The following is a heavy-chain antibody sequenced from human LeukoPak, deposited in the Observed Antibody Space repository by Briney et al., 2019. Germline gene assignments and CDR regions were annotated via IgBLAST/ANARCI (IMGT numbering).Heavy chain of an antibody. D-gene: IGHD4-11*01. CDR1: GFTFSSYS. Sequence: GGSLRLSCAASGFTFSSYSMNWVRQAPGKGLEWVSSISSSSSYIYYADSVKGRFTISRDNAKNSLCLQMNSLRAEDTAVYYCARDPPMTTVTTPHFDYWGQGTLVTVSS. CDR3: ARDPPMTTVTTPHFDY. J-gene: IGHJ4*02. V-gene: IGHV3-21*01. CDR2: ISSSSSYI.